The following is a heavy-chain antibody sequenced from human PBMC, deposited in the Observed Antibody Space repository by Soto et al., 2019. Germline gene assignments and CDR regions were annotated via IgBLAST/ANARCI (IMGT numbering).Heavy chain of an antibody. J-gene: IGHJ6*02. V-gene: IGHV4-34*01. CDR1: GGSFSGYY. Sequence: SETRSFTCAVYGGSFSGYYWSWIRQPPGKGLEWIGEINHSGSTNYNPSLKSRVTISVDTSKNQFSLKLSSVTAADTAVYYCATASITMVRGAPVGGKKYGMDGWGQGTTGT. CDR2: INHSGST. D-gene: IGHD3-10*01. CDR3: ATASITMVRGAPVGGKKYGMDG.